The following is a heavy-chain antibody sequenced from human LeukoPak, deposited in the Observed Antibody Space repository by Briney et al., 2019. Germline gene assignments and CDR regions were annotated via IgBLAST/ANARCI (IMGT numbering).Heavy chain of an antibody. CDR3: AREWGPIAVSGGPGY. Sequence: PGRSLRLSCAASGFTFINYGMHWVRQAPGKGLEWVALIWFDGRNKFHADSVKGRFTISRDNSKNTLFLQMNSLRAEDTAVYYCAREWGPIAVSGGPGYWGQGALVTVSS. J-gene: IGHJ4*02. CDR2: IWFDGRNK. D-gene: IGHD6-19*01. CDR1: GFTFINYG. V-gene: IGHV3-33*01.